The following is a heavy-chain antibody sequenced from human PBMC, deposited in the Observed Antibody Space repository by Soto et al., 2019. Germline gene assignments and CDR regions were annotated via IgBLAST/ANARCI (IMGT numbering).Heavy chain of an antibody. D-gene: IGHD6-6*01. CDR1: GYGLTGDG. V-gene: IGHV1-18*01. Sequence: ASVKGAWKGAGYGLTGDGSGWGRQDTGQGLEWMGWISAYNGNTNYAQKLQGRVTMTTDTSTSTAYMELRSLRSDDTAVYYCARGHAGAARYYYYYYMDVWGKGTTVTVSS. J-gene: IGHJ6*03. CDR3: ARGHAGAARYYYYYYMDV. CDR2: ISAYNGNT.